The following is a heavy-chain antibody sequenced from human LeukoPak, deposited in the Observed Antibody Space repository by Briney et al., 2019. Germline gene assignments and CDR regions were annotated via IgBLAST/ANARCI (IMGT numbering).Heavy chain of an antibody. V-gene: IGHV1-18*01. CDR1: GYTFTSYG. D-gene: IGHD4-17*01. J-gene: IGHJ4*02. Sequence: GASVKVSCKASGYTFTSYGISWVRPDPGQGLEWMGWISAYNGNTNYAQKLQGRVTMTTDTSTSTAYMELRSLRSDDTAVYYCARGWDYGDYYGSYDYWGQGTLVTVSS. CDR3: ARGWDYGDYYGSYDY. CDR2: ISAYNGNT.